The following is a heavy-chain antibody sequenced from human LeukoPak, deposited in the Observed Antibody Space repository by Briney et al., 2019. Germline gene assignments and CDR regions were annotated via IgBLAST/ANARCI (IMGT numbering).Heavy chain of an antibody. Sequence: SETLSLTCAVYGGSFSGYYWSWIRQPPGKGLEWIATIHHSGSTYYNPALKSRVTISVDSSNNQFSLKLSSVTAADTGVYFCTKVTSFGALLAASGPWYFDLWGRGTLVTVSS. CDR3: TKVTSFGALLAASGPWYFDL. D-gene: IGHD6-13*01. V-gene: IGHV4-34*01. J-gene: IGHJ2*01. CDR1: GGSFSGYY. CDR2: IHHSGST.